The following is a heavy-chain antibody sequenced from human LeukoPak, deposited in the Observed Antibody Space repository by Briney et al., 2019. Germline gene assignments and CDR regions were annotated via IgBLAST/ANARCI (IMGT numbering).Heavy chain of an antibody. CDR2: ISNNGGST. CDR3: ARVPSGSPHPAYYYMDV. V-gene: IGHV3-64*01. D-gene: IGHD1-26*01. CDR1: GFTFSSYA. Sequence: SGGSLRLSCAASGFTFSSYAMHWVRQAPGKGLEYVSAISNNGGSTYYANSVKGRFTISRDNSMNTLYLQMGSLRAEDMAVYYCARVPSGSPHPAYYYMDVWGKGTTVTISS. J-gene: IGHJ6*03.